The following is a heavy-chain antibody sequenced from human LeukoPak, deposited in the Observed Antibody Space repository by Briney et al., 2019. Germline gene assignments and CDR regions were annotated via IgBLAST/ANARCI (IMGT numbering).Heavy chain of an antibody. J-gene: IGHJ4*02. CDR2: IYHSGST. CDR3: AGTTDYSSFLAF. V-gene: IGHV4-38-2*02. D-gene: IGHD4-11*01. CDR1: GYSISNGYY. Sequence: PSETLSLTCIVSGYSISNGYYWGWIRQPPGKGLEWIGSIYHSGSTYYNPSLKSRVTISVDTSKNQFSLQLNSVTPEDTAEYFCAGTTDYSSFLAFWGQGTLVTVSS.